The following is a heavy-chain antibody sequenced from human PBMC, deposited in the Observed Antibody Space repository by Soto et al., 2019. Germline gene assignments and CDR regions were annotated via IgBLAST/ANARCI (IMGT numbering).Heavy chain of an antibody. V-gene: IGHV3-23*01. CDR1: GFTFSSYA. Sequence: EVQLLESGGGLVQPGGSLRLSCAASGFTFSSYAMSWVRKAPGKGLEWVSAISGSGGSTYYEDSVKGRFNISRDNSKNTLYQQMNSLRAEDTAVYYCAKVKDIVVVVAHFDYWGQGTLVTVSS. D-gene: IGHD2-15*01. J-gene: IGHJ4*02. CDR2: ISGSGGST. CDR3: AKVKDIVVVVAHFDY.